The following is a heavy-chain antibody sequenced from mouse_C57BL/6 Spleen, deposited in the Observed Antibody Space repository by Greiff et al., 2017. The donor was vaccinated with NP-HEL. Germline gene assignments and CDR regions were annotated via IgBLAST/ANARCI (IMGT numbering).Heavy chain of an antibody. CDR1: GYTFTDYY. V-gene: IGHV1-26*01. CDR2: INPNNGGT. Sequence: VQLQQSGPELVKPGASVKISCKASGYTFTDYYMNWVKQSHGKSLEWIGDINPNNGGTSYNQKFKGKATLTVDKSSSTAYMELRILTSEDSAVYYCASQLRLPWFAYWGQGTLVTVSA. CDR3: ASQLRLPWFAY. J-gene: IGHJ3*01. D-gene: IGHD3-2*02.